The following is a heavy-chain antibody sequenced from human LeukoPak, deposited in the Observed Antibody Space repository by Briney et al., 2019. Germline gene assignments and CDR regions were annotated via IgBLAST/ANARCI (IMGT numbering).Heavy chain of an antibody. CDR1: GFTLSSYE. V-gene: IGHV3-7*01. Sequence: PGGSLRLSCTASGFTLSSYEMSWIRQAPGKGLEWVASIREDGSEKTSVDSVKGRFTISRDNAKNSLYLQMDSLRAEDTAVYYCARGPTNGQAFDYWGQGTLVSVSS. D-gene: IGHD2-8*01. CDR2: IREDGSEK. CDR3: ARGPTNGQAFDY. J-gene: IGHJ4*02.